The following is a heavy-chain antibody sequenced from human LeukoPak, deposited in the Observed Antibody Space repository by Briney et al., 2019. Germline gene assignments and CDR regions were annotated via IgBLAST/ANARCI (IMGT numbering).Heavy chain of an antibody. D-gene: IGHD6-19*01. CDR3: ARDRGEPQWLVRDYYYYMDA. Sequence: SETLSLTCTVSGGSISSYYWSWIRQPAGKGLEWIGRIYTSGSTNYNPTLKSRVTMSVDTSKNQFSLKLSSVTAADTAVYYCARDRGEPQWLVRDYYYYMDAWGKGATVTVSS. V-gene: IGHV4-4*07. CDR2: IYTSGST. CDR1: GGSISSYY. J-gene: IGHJ6*03.